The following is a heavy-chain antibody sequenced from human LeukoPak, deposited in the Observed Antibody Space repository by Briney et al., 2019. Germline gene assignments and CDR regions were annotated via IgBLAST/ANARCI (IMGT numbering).Heavy chain of an antibody. D-gene: IGHD5-12*01. J-gene: IGHJ4*02. CDR2: ISGSGGST. CDR3: AKDRWKDVATLSTNYFDY. V-gene: IGHV3-23*01. Sequence: HSGGSLRLSCAASGFTVSSNYMSWVRQAPGKGLEWVSAISGSGGSTYYADSVKGRFTISRDNSKNTLYLQMNSLRAEDTAVYYCAKDRWKDVATLSTNYFDYWGQGTLVTVSS. CDR1: GFTVSSNY.